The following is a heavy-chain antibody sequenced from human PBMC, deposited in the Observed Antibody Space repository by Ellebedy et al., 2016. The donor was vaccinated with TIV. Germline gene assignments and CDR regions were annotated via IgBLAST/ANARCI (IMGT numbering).Heavy chain of an antibody. D-gene: IGHD3-22*01. CDR2: ISGSAGMT. CDR3: AKEAELDYYDNGSYSGFDY. J-gene: IGHJ4*02. Sequence: ETLSLTCTVSGASISNSRYYWGWIRRPPGKGLEWVSTISGSAGMTYYADSVKGRFTISRDNSKDTLYLQMNSLTVEDTAVYYCAKEAELDYYDNGSYSGFDYWGQGTLVTVSS. V-gene: IGHV3-23*01. CDR1: GASISNSRYY.